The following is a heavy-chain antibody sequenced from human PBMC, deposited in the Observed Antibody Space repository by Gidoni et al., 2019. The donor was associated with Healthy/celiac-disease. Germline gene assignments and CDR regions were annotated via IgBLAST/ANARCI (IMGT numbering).Heavy chain of an antibody. CDR3: ARLTKCSSTSCYTVHYWYFDL. CDR1: GGSISSSSYY. D-gene: IGHD2-2*02. J-gene: IGHJ2*01. Sequence: QLQLQESGPGLVKPSETLSLTCTVSGGSISSSSYYWGWIRQPPGKGLEWIGSIYYSGSTYYNPSLKSRVTISVDTSKNQFSLKLSSVTAADTAVYYCARLTKCSSTSCYTVHYWYFDLWGRGTLVTVSS. V-gene: IGHV4-39*01. CDR2: IYYSGST.